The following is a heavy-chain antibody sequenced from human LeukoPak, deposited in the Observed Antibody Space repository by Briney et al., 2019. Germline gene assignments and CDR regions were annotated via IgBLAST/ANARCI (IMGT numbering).Heavy chain of an antibody. CDR3: ARAPRRLVGATYFDY. D-gene: IGHD1-26*01. J-gene: IGHJ4*02. Sequence: PSETLSLTCTVSLGSISSSSYYWGWIRQPPGKGLEWIGSIYYSGSTYYNPSLKSRVTISVDTSKNQFSLKLSSVTAADTAVYYWARAPRRLVGATYFDYWGQGTLVTVSS. CDR2: IYYSGST. CDR1: LGSISSSSYY. V-gene: IGHV4-39*01.